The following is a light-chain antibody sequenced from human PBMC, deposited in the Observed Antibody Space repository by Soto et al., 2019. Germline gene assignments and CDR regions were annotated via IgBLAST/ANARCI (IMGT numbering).Light chain of an antibody. CDR2: DVS. J-gene: IGKJ1*01. CDR1: QSISNW. CDR3: QQYNTFWT. Sequence: DIQMTQSPSTLSATVGDRVTITCRASQSISNWLAWYQQKPGKAPKLLIYDVSSLESGVPSRFSGSGSGTEFPLTISSLQPDDFATYYCQQYNTFWTFGQGTKVDIK. V-gene: IGKV1-5*01.